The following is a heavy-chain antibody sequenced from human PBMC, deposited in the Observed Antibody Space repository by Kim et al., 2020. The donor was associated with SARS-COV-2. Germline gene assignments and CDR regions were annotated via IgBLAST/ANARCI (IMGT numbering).Heavy chain of an antibody. V-gene: IGHV3-74*03. CDR2: ST. J-gene: IGHJ4*02. D-gene: IGHD2-21*02. CDR3: YCGGDCPSDD. Sequence: STTSADSLTGLFTTSRDNAKNTLYLQMNSLRAEDTAVYYCYCGGDCPSDDWGQGTLVTVSS.